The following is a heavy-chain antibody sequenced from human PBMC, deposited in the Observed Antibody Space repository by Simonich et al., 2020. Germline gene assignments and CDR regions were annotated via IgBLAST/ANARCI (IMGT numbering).Heavy chain of an antibody. D-gene: IGHD5-12*01. V-gene: IGHV1-24*01. CDR2: FDPENGET. CDR3: ATGNLPTTQGGVFDY. J-gene: IGHJ4*01. CDR1: GYTLNELS. Sequence: VHGGAEVKKPGASVKVSCKVSGYTLNELSMHWVRQAPGKGLEWMGGFDPENGETNYAQKFQGRVTMTEESTTDTAYMERSSLRSEDTAVYYCATGNLPTTQGGVFDYWGQGTLVTVSS.